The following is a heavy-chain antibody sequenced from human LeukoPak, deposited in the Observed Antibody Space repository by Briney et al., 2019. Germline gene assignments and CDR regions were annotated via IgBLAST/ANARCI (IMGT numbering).Heavy chain of an antibody. Sequence: SETLSLTCAVYGGSFSGYYWSWIRQPPGKGLEWIGEISHSGSTNYNPSLKSRVTISVDTSKNQFSLKLSSVTAADTAVYYCARAPRAAGTRGEERRGAFDIWGQGTMVTVSS. J-gene: IGHJ3*02. D-gene: IGHD6-25*01. CDR3: ARAPRAAGTRGEERRGAFDI. CDR2: ISHSGST. V-gene: IGHV4-34*01. CDR1: GGSFSGYY.